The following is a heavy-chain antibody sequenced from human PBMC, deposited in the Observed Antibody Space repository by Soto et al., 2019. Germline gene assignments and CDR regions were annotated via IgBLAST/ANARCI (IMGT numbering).Heavy chain of an antibody. CDR1: GGTFSSYA. D-gene: IGHD3-10*01. CDR3: ARELGETKPFEVRGVIIPWFDP. J-gene: IGHJ5*02. CDR2: IIPIFGTA. Sequence: SVKVSCKASGGTFSSYAISWVRQAPGQGLEWMGGIIPIFGTANYAQKFQGRVTITADESTSTAYMELSSLRSEDTAVYYCARELGETKPFEVRGVIIPWFDPWGQGTLVTVSS. V-gene: IGHV1-69*13.